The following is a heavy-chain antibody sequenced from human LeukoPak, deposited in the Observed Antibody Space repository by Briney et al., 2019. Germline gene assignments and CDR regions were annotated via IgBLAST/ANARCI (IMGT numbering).Heavy chain of an antibody. D-gene: IGHD2-2*01. Sequence: PGGSLRLSCAASGFTFSSYGMHWVRQAPGKGLEWVAVISYDGSNKYYADSVKGRFTISRDNSKNTLYLQMNSLRAEDTAVYYCAKDPRWVVVVPGWYFDYWGQGTLVTVSS. CDR1: GFTFSSYG. CDR3: AKDPRWVVVVPGWYFDY. J-gene: IGHJ4*02. CDR2: ISYDGSNK. V-gene: IGHV3-30*18.